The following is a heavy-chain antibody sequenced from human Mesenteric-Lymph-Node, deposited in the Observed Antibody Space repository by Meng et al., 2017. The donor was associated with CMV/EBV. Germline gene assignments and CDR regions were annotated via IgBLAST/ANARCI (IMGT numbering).Heavy chain of an antibody. J-gene: IGHJ4*02. Sequence: GGSLRLSCAASGFTLSSYSMNWVRQAPGKGLEWISYITSSSSTIYSADSVKGRFTISRDNAKNLLYLQMNSLRAEDTAVYYCARSHRIGVNGAVPPRIFDYWGQGTLVTVSS. V-gene: IGHV3-48*04. D-gene: IGHD2-2*01. CDR2: ITSSSSTI. CDR1: GFTLSSYS. CDR3: ARSHRIGVNGAVPPRIFDY.